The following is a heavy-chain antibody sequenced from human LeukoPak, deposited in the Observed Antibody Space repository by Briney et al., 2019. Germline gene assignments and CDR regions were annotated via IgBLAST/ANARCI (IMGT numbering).Heavy chain of an antibody. J-gene: IGHJ1*01. Sequence: GGSLRLSCAASGFTFSDYYMSWIRQAPGKGLEWVSYITSSSSTIYYADSVKGRFTISRDNAKNSLYLQMNSLRAEDTAVYYCARDGHYDILTGYFQDWGQGTLVTVSS. D-gene: IGHD3-9*01. CDR3: ARDGHYDILTGYFQD. CDR1: GFTFSDYY. CDR2: ITSSSSTI. V-gene: IGHV3-11*01.